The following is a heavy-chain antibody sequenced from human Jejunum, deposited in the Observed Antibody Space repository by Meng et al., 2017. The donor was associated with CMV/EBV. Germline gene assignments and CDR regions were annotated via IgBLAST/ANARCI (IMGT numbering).Heavy chain of an antibody. CDR3: TTGNIEGRVTTIGAQD. CDR2: IKHEVDGKTT. V-gene: IGHV3-15*01. Sequence: ARKSWVGQATGMGLEWVGRIKHEVDGKTTEDGVPEKGRFTISRDDSKNMVYLKMDNLKSEDTGIYNCTTGNIEGRVTTIGAQDWGNGTQVTVSS. J-gene: IGHJ4*01. CDR1: AR. D-gene: IGHD3-3*01.